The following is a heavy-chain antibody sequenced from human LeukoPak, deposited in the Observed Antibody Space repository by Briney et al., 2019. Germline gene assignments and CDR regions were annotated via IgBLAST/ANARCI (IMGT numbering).Heavy chain of an antibody. CDR1: VFTFSSYS. Sequence: GGSLILSCAASVFTFSSYSMKWVRQARGKGVEWVSYISSSSSTIYYADSVNGRSTISRDNAKNSLYLQMNRLTAEDTAVYYCARDLWFGELSVWGQGTLVTVSS. CDR2: ISSSSSTI. CDR3: ARDLWFGELSV. V-gene: IGHV3-48*01. D-gene: IGHD3-10*01. J-gene: IGHJ4*02.